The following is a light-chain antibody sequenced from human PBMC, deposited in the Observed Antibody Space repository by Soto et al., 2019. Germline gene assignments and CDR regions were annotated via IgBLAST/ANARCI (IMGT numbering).Light chain of an antibody. Sequence: DIVMTQSPLSLPVTPGEPASISCRSSQSLLHSNGYNYLDWYLQKPGQSPQLLIYLGSNRASGVPDRFSGSGSGTDFTLKISRVEAEDVGVYYCMQALQKMYPFGQGTKLEIK. V-gene: IGKV2-28*01. CDR3: MQALQKMYP. CDR2: LGS. J-gene: IGKJ2*01. CDR1: QSLLHSNGYNY.